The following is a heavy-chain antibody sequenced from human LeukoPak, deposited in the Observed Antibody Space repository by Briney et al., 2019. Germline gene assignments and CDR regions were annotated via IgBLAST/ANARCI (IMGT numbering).Heavy chain of an antibody. CDR3: AKVGRCSSTSCYPDY. Sequence: AGGSLRLSCAASGFTVSSNYMSWARQAPGKGLEWVSVIYSGGSTYYADSVKGRFTISRDNSKNTLYLQMNSLRAEDTAVYYCAKVGRCSSTSCYPDYWGQGTLVTVST. CDR1: GFTVSSNY. CDR2: IYSGGST. J-gene: IGHJ4*02. V-gene: IGHV3-53*05. D-gene: IGHD2-2*01.